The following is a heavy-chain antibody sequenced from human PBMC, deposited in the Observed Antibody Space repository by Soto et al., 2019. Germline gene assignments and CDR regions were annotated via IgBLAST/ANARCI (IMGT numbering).Heavy chain of an antibody. J-gene: IGHJ6*04. CDR2: IIPIFGTA. V-gene: IGHV1-69*13. D-gene: IGHD6-13*01. CDR1: GVTVSSYA. Sequence: ASVKVSCNASGVTVSSYAISWVRQAPGQGLEWMGGIIPIFGTANYAQKFQGRVTITADESTSTAYMELSSLRSEDTAVYYCARFPGIAAAGNYYYYYGTDVWGKGPTVPVSS. CDR3: ARFPGIAAAGNYYYYYGTDV.